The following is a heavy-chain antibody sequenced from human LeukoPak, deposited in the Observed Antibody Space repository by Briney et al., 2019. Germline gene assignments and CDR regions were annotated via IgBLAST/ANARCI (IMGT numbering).Heavy chain of an antibody. V-gene: IGHV4-59*08. D-gene: IGHD4-11*01. CDR1: DGSISNYY. J-gene: IGHJ6*03. CDR2: IYYSGST. CDR3: ARLYSKTREYYYYYYMDV. Sequence: KPSETLSLTCTFSDGSISNYYWSWIRQPPGKGLEWIGYIYYSGSTNYNPSLKSRVTISVDTSKNQFSLKLSSMTAAGTAVYYCARLYSKTREYYYYYYMDVWGKGTTVTVS.